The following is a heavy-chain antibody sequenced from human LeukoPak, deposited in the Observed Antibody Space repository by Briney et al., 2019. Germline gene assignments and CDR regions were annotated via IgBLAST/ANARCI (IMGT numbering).Heavy chain of an antibody. J-gene: IGHJ4*02. CDR2: IRSSGDRA. D-gene: IGHD5-24*01. CDR3: AKGEYHQDGIGENRFDN. CDR1: GFTFNNYA. V-gene: IGHV3-23*01. Sequence: GGTLRLSCAASGFTFNNYAMSWVRQAPGEGLEWVSGIRSSGDRADYVDSVKGRFTTSRDNAKNSVFLQMSSLRPEDTAVYYCAKGEYHQDGIGENRFDNWGQGALVTVSS.